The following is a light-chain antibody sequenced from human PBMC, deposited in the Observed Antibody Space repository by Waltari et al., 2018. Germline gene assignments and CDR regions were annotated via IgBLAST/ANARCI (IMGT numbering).Light chain of an antibody. CDR3: QSYDISLSGVV. CDR1: RSNIGAGPD. Sequence: QSVLTQPPSVSGAPGQGVTIPCTGSRSNIGAGPDVHWYQQIPGTAPKLLIFGNTNRPSGVPDRFSGSKSVTSASLAITGLQAEDEADYYCQSYDISLSGVVFGGGTKLTVL. CDR2: GNT. V-gene: IGLV1-40*01. J-gene: IGLJ3*02.